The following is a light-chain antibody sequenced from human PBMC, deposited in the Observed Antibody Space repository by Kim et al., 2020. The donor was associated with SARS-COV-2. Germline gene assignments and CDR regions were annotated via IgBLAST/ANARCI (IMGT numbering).Light chain of an antibody. J-gene: IGLJ1*01. CDR2: EVN. CDR3: FSYAGSTYV. V-gene: IGLV2-8*01. Sequence: PGQSVTISCTGTSSDVGGYNYVSWYQQHPGKAPKLMIYEVNKRPSGVPDRFSGSKSGSTASLTVSGLQAEDEADYYCFSYAGSTYVFGTGTQLTVL. CDR1: SSDVGGYNY.